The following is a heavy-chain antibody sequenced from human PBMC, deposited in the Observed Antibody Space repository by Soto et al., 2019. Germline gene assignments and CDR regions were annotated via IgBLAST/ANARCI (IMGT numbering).Heavy chain of an antibody. Sequence: TETLYLTCAVYGGSFSGYYWGWIRQPPGKGLEWIGEINHSGSTNYNPSLKTRVTISVDTSKNQFSLKLSSVTAADTAVYYCVIDSEHGAIDYWGQVTLVTGSS. CDR3: VIDSEHGAIDY. CDR2: INHSGST. D-gene: IGHD2-2*01. CDR1: GGSFSGYY. J-gene: IGHJ4*02. V-gene: IGHV4-34*01.